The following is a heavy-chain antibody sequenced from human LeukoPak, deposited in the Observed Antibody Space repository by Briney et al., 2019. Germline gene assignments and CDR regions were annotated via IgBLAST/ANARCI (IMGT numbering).Heavy chain of an antibody. V-gene: IGHV4-59*01. J-gene: IGHJ4*02. CDR2: IYYSGST. Sequence: PSETLSLTCTVSGGSINNYYWTWIRQPPGKGLEWIGYIYYSGSTYYNPSLKSRVPLSVDTSKNQFSLQLSSVTAADTAVYYCARRRSITGKHFDYWGQGTLVTVSS. CDR3: ARRRSITGKHFDY. D-gene: IGHD1-20*01. CDR1: GGSINNYY.